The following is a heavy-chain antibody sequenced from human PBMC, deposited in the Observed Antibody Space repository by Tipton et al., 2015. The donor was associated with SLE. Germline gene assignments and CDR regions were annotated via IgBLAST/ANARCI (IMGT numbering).Heavy chain of an antibody. V-gene: IGHV5-51*03. J-gene: IGHJ5*02. CDR1: GYSFTSYW. D-gene: IGHD3-3*01. CDR3: ARLGAGRSVTPDWFDP. Sequence: QLVQSGTEVKKPGESLKISCKGSGYSFTSYWIAWVRQMPGKGLEWMGIIYPGDSDTRYSPSFQGQVTISADKSINTAYLQWSSLEASDTAMYYCARLGAGRSVTPDWFDPWGQGTLVTVSS. CDR2: IYPGDSDT.